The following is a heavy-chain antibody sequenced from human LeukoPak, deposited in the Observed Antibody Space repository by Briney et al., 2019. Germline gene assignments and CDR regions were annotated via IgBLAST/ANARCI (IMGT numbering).Heavy chain of an antibody. CDR1: GGSISSYY. V-gene: IGHV4-59*08. J-gene: IGHJ4*02. CDR2: IHYSGST. D-gene: IGHD2-2*01. CDR3: ARVIGYCSSTSCFGYFDY. Sequence: SETLSLTCTVSGGSISSYYWSWIRQPPGKGLEWVGYIHYSGSTNYNPSLKSRVTTSVDTSKNQLSLKLSSVTAADTAVYYCARVIGYCSSTSCFGYFDYWGQGTLVTVSS.